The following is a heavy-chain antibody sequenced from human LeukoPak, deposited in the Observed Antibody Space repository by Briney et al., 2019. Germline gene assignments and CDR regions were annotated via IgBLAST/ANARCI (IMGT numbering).Heavy chain of an antibody. CDR3: ARMYYDFWSGYEGDY. D-gene: IGHD3-3*01. V-gene: IGHV1-24*01. J-gene: IGHJ4*02. CDR1: GYTLTELS. Sequence: ASVKVSCKVSGYTLTELSMHWVRQAPGKGLEWMGGFDPEDGETIYAQKFQGRVTMTRDTSISTAYMELSRLRSDDTAVYYCARMYYDFWSGYEGDYWGQGTLVTVSS. CDR2: FDPEDGET.